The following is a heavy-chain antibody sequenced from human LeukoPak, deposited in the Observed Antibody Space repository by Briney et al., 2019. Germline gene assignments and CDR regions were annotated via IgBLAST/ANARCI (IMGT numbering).Heavy chain of an antibody. J-gene: IGHJ4*02. CDR3: ARSDYGAQGDY. CDR1: GFTISDYW. CDR2: IKEDGSEK. D-gene: IGHD4-17*01. Sequence: GGSLRLSCAASGFTISDYWMSWVRQAPGKGLEWVANIKEDGSEKNYVDSAKGRFTISRDNAKNSLYLQMNSLRAEDTAVYYCARSDYGAQGDYWGQGTLVTVSS. V-gene: IGHV3-7*01.